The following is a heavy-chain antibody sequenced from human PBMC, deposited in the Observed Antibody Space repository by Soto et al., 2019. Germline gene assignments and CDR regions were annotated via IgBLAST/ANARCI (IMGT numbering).Heavy chain of an antibody. V-gene: IGHV4-39*01. CDR2: IYSLGNT. D-gene: IGHD3-22*01. CDR1: GGSISSSSYY. Sequence: QMQLQESGPGLVKPSETLSLTCTVSGGSISSSSYYWGWIRQPPGQGLEWLGTIYSLGNTYYNPSRKSRVIIAVNKSKGQLFLKLSSVTAPYTAVYYCARQIYDSSGYYYAYWGQGTLVTVSS. J-gene: IGHJ4*02. CDR3: ARQIYDSSGYYYAY.